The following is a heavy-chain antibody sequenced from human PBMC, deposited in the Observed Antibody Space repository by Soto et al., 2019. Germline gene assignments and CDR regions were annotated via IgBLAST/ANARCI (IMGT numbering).Heavy chain of an antibody. CDR2: INHSGST. CDR1: GGSFSGYY. J-gene: IGHJ5*02. Sequence: QVQLQQWGAGLLKPSETLSLTCAVYGGSFSGYYWSWIRQPPGKGLEWIGEINHSGSTNYNPSLKSRVTISVDTSKNQFSLKLSSVTAADTAVYYCAREGIAAAGRYWFDPWGQGTLVTVSS. CDR3: AREGIAAAGRYWFDP. V-gene: IGHV4-34*01. D-gene: IGHD6-13*01.